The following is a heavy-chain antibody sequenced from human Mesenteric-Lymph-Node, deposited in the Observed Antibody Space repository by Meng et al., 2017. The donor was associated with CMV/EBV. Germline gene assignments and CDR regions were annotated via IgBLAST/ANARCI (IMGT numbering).Heavy chain of an antibody. CDR3: ARVGGSGSYYRD. V-gene: IGHV3-53*01. CDR2: IYSGGST. Sequence: GESLKISCAASEFTFSSYWMSWVRQAPGKGLEWVSVIYSGGSTYYADSVKGRFTISRDNSKNTLYLQMNSLRAEDTAVYYCARVGGSGSYYRDWGQGTLVTVSS. CDR1: EFTFSSYW. D-gene: IGHD3-10*01. J-gene: IGHJ4*02.